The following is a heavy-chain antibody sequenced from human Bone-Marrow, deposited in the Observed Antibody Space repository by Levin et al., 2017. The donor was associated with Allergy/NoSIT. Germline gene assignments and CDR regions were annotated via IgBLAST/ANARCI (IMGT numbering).Heavy chain of an antibody. J-gene: IGHJ3*02. Sequence: GESLKISCKASGYTFTSYDINWVRQATGQGLEWMGWMNPNSGNTGYAQKFQGRVTMTRNTSISTAYMELSSLRSEDTAVYYCARGRMTLDAFDIWGQGTMVTVSS. CDR2: MNPNSGNT. V-gene: IGHV1-8*01. CDR1: GYTFTSYD. CDR3: ARGRMTLDAFDI.